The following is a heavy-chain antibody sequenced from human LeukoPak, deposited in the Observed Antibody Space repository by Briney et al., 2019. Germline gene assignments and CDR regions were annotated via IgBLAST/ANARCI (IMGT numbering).Heavy chain of an antibody. V-gene: IGHV3-23*01. D-gene: IGHD6-13*01. CDR3: AKVTNIAAKVPNYFDY. CDR2: ISGSGGST. CDR1: GFTFSSYA. J-gene: IGHJ4*02. Sequence: GGSLRLSCAASGFTFSSYAMSWVRQAPGKGLEWVSAISGSGGSTYYADSVKGRFTISRDNSKNTLYLQMNSLRAEDTAVYYCAKVTNIAAKVPNYFDYWGQGTLATVSS.